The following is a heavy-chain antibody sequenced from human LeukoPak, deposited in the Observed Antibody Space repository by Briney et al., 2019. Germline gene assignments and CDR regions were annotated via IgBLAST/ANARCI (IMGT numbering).Heavy chain of an antibody. CDR1: GFTFSSYA. CDR3: ARDSLSRATRWYFDL. D-gene: IGHD1-26*01. V-gene: IGHV3-30*04. CDR2: ISYDGSNK. J-gene: IGHJ2*01. Sequence: PGRSLRLSCAASGFTFSSYAMHWVRQSPGKGLEWVAVISYDGSNKYYADSVKGRFTISRDNSKNTLYLQMNSLRAEDTAVYYCARDSLSRATRWYFDLWGRGTLVTVSS.